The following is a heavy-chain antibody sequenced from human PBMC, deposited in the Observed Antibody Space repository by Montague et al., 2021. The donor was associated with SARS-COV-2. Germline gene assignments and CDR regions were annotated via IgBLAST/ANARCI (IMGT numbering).Heavy chain of an antibody. D-gene: IGHD5-12*01. V-gene: IGHV4-39*02. CDR1: GGSISSSNYY. J-gene: IGHJ3*02. Sequence: SETLSLTCTVSGGSISSSNYYWDWIRQPPGKGLEWIGSIYDSGSTYSNPSLKSRVTIAVDTSKNHFSLKLSSVTAADTAVYYCARRGRKLLPVATTIGGFDIWGQGTTVTVSS. CDR2: IYDSGST. CDR3: ARRGRKLLPVATTIGGFDI.